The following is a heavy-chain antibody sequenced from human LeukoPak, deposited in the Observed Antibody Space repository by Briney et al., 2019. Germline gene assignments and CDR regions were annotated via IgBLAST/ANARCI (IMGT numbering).Heavy chain of an antibody. CDR3: ARHSGYSYGYAYYYYYMDV. CDR2: IYYSGST. V-gene: IGHV4-39*01. Sequence: SETLSLTCTVSGGSISSSSYYWGCIRQPPRKGLELIWSIYYSGSTYYNPSLKSRVTISVDPSKNQFSLKLSSVTAADTAVYYCARHSGYSYGYAYYYYYMDVWGKGTTVTVSS. J-gene: IGHJ6*03. CDR1: GGSISSSSYY. D-gene: IGHD5-18*01.